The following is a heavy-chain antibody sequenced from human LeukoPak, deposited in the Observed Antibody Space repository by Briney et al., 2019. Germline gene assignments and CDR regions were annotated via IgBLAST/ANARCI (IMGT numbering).Heavy chain of an antibody. CDR2: INPNTGGT. J-gene: IGHJ4*02. V-gene: IGHV1-2*02. Sequence: ASEKVSCKASVYTFTGYFMHWVRQAPGQELDWMGWINPNTGGTKYAQQFQGRVTMTRDTSIGTAYMDLSTVTSDDTAVYFCARVHATGYFSLDLGYWGQGTLVTVSS. D-gene: IGHD3-9*01. CDR3: ARVHATGYFSLDLGY. CDR1: VYTFTGYF.